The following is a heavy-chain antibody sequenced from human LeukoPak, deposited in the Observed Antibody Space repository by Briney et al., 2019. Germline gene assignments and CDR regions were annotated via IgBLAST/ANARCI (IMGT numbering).Heavy chain of an antibody. V-gene: IGHV3-15*01. J-gene: IGHJ6*03. CDR3: ATSRVALYYYYYYMDV. CDR2: IKSKTDGRTT. Sequence: GGSLRLSCAASGFTFSNGWMSWVRQAPGKGLEWVGRIKSKTDGRTTDYGAPVKGRFTISRDDSKNTLYLQMNSLKTEDTAVYYCATSRVALYYYYYYMDVWGKGTTVTVSS. CDR1: GFTFSNGW.